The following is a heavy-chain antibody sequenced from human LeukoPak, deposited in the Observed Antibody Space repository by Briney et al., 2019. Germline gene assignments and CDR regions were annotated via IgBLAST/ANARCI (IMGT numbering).Heavy chain of an antibody. Sequence: SETLSLTCTVSGGSINFASYSWTWIRQPAGKGLEWIGRIYTSGSTNYNPSLKSRVTISVDTSKNQFSLKLNSLTAADTAVYYCARGTDSVSCFDYWGQGTLVTVSS. CDR1: GGSINFASYS. J-gene: IGHJ4*02. CDR2: IYTSGST. V-gene: IGHV4-61*02. D-gene: IGHD3-16*01. CDR3: ARGTDSVSCFDY.